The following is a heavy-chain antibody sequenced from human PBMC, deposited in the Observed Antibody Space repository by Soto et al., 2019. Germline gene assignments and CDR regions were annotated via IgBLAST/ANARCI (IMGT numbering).Heavy chain of an antibody. CDR3: ARVERGTATTVVDAFDI. V-gene: IGHV4-34*01. CDR1: GGSVNSGNYY. D-gene: IGHD1-1*01. CDR2: MSHGGGT. J-gene: IGHJ3*02. Sequence: QVQLQQWGAGLLKPSETLSLTCAVFGGSVNSGNYYWSWIRQPPGKGLEWIGEMSHGGGTHFNRSLKRRVTISVDTSKNQFSLKMSAVTAADTALYYCARVERGTATTVVDAFDIWGPGTMVTVSS.